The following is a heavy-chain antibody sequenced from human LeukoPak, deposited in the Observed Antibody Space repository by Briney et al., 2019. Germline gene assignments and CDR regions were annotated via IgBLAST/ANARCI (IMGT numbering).Heavy chain of an antibody. J-gene: IGHJ6*03. V-gene: IGHV1-46*01. CDR2: INPSGGST. CDR3: ARGIRQQLVRQVSYYYMDV. CDR1: GYTFTSYY. Sequence: GASVKVSCKASGYTFTSYYMHWVRQAPGQGLEWMGIINPSGGSTSYAQKFQGRVTMTRDTSTSTVYMELSSLRSEDTAVYYCARGIRQQLVRQVSYYYMDVWGKGTTVTVSS. D-gene: IGHD6-13*01.